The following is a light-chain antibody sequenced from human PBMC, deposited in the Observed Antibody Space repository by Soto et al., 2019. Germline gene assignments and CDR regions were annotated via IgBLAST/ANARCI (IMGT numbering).Light chain of an antibody. Sequence: EIVLTQSPGTLSLSPGERATLSCRASQSVSSNLVWYLQKPGQAPRLLIYDTSTRATNVPARFSGSGSETEFTLTISGLQSEDFGIYYCHHYNNWPPRNTFGQGTKVDIK. CDR3: HHYNNWPPRNT. V-gene: IGKV3-15*01. J-gene: IGKJ2*01. CDR2: DTS. CDR1: QSVSSN.